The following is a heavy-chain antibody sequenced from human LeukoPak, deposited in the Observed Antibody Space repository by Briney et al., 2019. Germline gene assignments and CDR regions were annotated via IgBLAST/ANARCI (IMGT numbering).Heavy chain of an antibody. J-gene: IGHJ4*02. CDR3: AKDLYDSSGYYHFDY. CDR1: AFTFSNYG. D-gene: IGHD3-22*01. V-gene: IGHV3-30*02. Sequence: GGSLRLSCAASAFTFSNYGMHWVRQAPGKGLEWMSFIKYDGTDTYYADSVKGRFTISRDNSKNTLYLQMNSLRAEDTAVYYCAKDLYDSSGYYHFDYWGQGTLVTVSS. CDR2: IKYDGTDT.